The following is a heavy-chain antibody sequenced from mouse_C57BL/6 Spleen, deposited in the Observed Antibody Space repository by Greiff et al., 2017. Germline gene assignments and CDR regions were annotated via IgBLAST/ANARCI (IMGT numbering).Heavy chain of an antibody. D-gene: IGHD1-1*01. CDR1: GYTFTSYG. V-gene: IGHV1-81*01. J-gene: IGHJ4*01. Sequence: VQLQQSGAELARPGASVKLSCSASGYTFTSYGFSWVKQRTGQGLEWIGEIYPRSGNTYYNEKFKGKVTLTADKSASTAYMELRSLTSEDSAVYFSARSYYYGSSLYAMDYWGKGTSVTVAS. CDR2: IYPRSGNT. CDR3: ARSYYYGSSLYAMDY.